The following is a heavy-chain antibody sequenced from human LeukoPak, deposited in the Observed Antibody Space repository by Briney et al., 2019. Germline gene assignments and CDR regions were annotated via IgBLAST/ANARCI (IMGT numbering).Heavy chain of an antibody. Sequence: GGSLRLSCAVSGFTFSHYAMSWVRQASGTGLEWVGSLTDSGDATYYADSVKGRFTISRDNSKNTLYLQMNSLRAEDTAVYYCAKEVATIPGLYFDLWGRGTLVTVSS. CDR2: LTDSGDAT. V-gene: IGHV3-23*01. CDR1: GFTFSHYA. J-gene: IGHJ2*01. CDR3: AKEVATIPGLYFDL. D-gene: IGHD2-21*01.